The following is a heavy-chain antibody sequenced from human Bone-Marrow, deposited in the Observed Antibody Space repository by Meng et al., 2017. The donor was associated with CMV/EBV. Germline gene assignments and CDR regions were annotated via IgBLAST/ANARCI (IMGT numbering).Heavy chain of an antibody. CDR2: IYYSGST. CDR1: GGPISSSIYY. Sequence: AETLSLTCTVSGGPISSSIYYWGWIRQPPGKGLEWIGSIYYSGSTYHNPSLKSRVTISVDTSKNQFSLKLSSVTAADTAVYYCARDLRGHDYVWGSYRYNFDYWGQGTLVTVSS. CDR3: ARDLRGHDYVWGSYRYNFDY. V-gene: IGHV4-39*07. J-gene: IGHJ4*02. D-gene: IGHD3-16*02.